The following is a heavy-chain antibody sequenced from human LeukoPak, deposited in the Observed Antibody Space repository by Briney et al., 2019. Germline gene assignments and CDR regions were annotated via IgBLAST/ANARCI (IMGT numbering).Heavy chain of an antibody. V-gene: IGHV4-31*03. D-gene: IGHD1-26*01. Sequence: SETLSLTCTVSGGSISSGGYYWSWIRQHPGKGLEWIAYIYYSGSTYYNPSLKSRVTISVDTSKNQFSLKLSSVTAADTAVYYCARHRAVSVVGNFYFDHWGQGTLVTVSS. J-gene: IGHJ4*02. CDR2: IYYSGST. CDR3: ARHRAVSVVGNFYFDH. CDR1: GGSISSGGYY.